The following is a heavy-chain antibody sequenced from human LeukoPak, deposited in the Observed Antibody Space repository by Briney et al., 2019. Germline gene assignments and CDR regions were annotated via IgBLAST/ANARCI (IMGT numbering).Heavy chain of an antibody. D-gene: IGHD3-10*01. J-gene: IGHJ5*02. CDR3: TRQMLGITMVRGAFDP. V-gene: IGHV4-59*08. Sequence: SETLSLTCTVSGGSISSYYWSWIRQPPGKGLECVGYIYYSGSTNYNTSLKSRATISVDTSKNQFSLKLSFAAAAYTAVYYFTRQMLGITMVRGAFDPWGQGTLVTVSS. CDR1: GGSISSYY. CDR2: IYYSGST.